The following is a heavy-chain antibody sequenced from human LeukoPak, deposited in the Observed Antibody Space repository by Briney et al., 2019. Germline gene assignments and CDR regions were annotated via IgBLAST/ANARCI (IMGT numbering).Heavy chain of an antibody. CDR1: GYSFTSYW. Sequence: PGEPMQISCKGSGYSFTSYWIGWVRQMPGPGLEWLGIIYPVYSGTSYSPSFQGQVTSSAVKSISTAYLQWSSLKAADTAMYYCARWDVYSSSWYFDYWGQGTLVTVAS. CDR2: IYPVYSGT. J-gene: IGHJ4*02. CDR3: ARWDVYSSSWYFDY. V-gene: IGHV5-51*01. D-gene: IGHD6-13*01.